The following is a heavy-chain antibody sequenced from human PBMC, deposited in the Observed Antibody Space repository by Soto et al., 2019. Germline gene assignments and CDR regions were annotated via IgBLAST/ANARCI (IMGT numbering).Heavy chain of an antibody. D-gene: IGHD2-15*01. Sequence: QVQLQESGPGLVKPSQTLSLTFTVSGGSISSGGYYWSWIRQHPGKGLEWIGYIYYSGSTYYNRSLKMLVTISVDTSKNQFSLKLSSVTAADTAVYYCASGGGSCYSPFCCWFDPWGQGTLVTVCS. V-gene: IGHV4-31*01. CDR3: ASGGGSCYSPFCCWFDP. CDR1: GGSISSGGYY. CDR2: IYYSGST. J-gene: IGHJ5*02.